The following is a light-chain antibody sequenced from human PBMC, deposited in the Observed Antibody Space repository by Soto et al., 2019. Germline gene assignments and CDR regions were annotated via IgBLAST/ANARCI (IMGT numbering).Light chain of an antibody. CDR1: QSVSSN. CDR3: QQYNNWPPWT. CDR2: GAS. Sequence: ETVMTQSPATLSVSPGERATLSCRASQSVSSNLAWYQQKPGQAPRLPIYGASTRATGIPARFSGSGSGTEFTLTIGSLQSEDFAVYYCQQYNNWPPWTFGQGTKVDIK. V-gene: IGKV3-15*01. J-gene: IGKJ1*01.